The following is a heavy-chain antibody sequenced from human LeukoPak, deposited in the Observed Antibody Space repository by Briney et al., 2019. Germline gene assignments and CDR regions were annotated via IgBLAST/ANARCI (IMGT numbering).Heavy chain of an antibody. Sequence: SETLSLTCTVSGGSITISDYYWGWIRLPPGKGLEWIGTISHTGTTYYNPSHQSRVTISVDKSKNQFSLKLSSVTAADTAVYYCATREHHVLRTPGDYWGQGTLVTVSS. CDR1: GGSITISDYY. CDR2: ISHTGTT. D-gene: IGHD6-6*01. V-gene: IGHV4-39*01. CDR3: ATREHHVLRTPGDY. J-gene: IGHJ4*02.